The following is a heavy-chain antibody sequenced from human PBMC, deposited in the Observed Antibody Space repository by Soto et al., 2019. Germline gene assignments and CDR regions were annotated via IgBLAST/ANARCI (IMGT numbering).Heavy chain of an antibody. CDR2: ISSGGST. CDR1: GFTVSNLY. Sequence: EVQLVESGGGLVQPGGSLRLSCAASGFTVSNLYMTWVRQAPGKGLQWVAVISSGGSTYYADSVKGRFTISRDNSKNKLYLEMKSLRAEDTAVYYCARDTLGGAYDFLHGGQGTLVTVSS. D-gene: IGHD3-3*01. CDR3: ARDTLGGAYDFLH. J-gene: IGHJ4*02. V-gene: IGHV3-66*01.